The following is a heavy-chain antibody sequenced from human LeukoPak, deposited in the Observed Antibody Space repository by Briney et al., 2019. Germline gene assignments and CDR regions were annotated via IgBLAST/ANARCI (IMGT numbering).Heavy chain of an antibody. Sequence: PSETLSLTCTVSGGSISSYYWSWIRQPPGKGLEWIGYIYYSGSTNYNPSLKSRVTISVDTSKNQFSLKLSSVTAADTAVYYCARNAGPGIPYYDFWSGYFIDYWGQGTLVTVSS. CDR1: GGSISSYY. J-gene: IGHJ4*02. D-gene: IGHD3-3*01. CDR3: ARNAGPGIPYYDFWSGYFIDY. V-gene: IGHV4-59*08. CDR2: IYYSGST.